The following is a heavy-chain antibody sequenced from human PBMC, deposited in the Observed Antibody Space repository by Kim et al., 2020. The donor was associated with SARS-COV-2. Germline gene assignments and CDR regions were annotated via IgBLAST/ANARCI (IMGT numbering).Heavy chain of an antibody. J-gene: IGHJ4*02. Sequence: GGSLRLSCAASGFTFSSYSMNWVRQAPGKGLEWVSYISSSSTKYYADSVKGRFTISRDNAKNSLYLQMNSLRDEDTAVYYCAREAFPRYFDYWGQGTLVT. V-gene: IGHV3-48*02. CDR2: ISSSSTK. CDR3: AREAFPRYFDY. CDR1: GFTFSSYS.